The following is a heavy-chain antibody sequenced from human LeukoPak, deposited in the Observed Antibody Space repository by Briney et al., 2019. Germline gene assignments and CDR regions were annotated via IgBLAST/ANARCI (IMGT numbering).Heavy chain of an antibody. V-gene: IGHV1-18*01. CDR3: ARRSLDCSSTSCYRPFDY. D-gene: IGHD2-2*02. CDR1: GYTFTSYG. J-gene: IGHJ4*02. CDR2: ISAYNGNT. Sequence: ASVKVSCKASGYTFTSYGISWVRQAPGQGLEWMGWISAYNGNTNYAQKLQGRVTMTTDTSTSTAYMELRSLRSDDTAVHYCARRSLDCSSTSCYRPFDYWGQGTLVTVSS.